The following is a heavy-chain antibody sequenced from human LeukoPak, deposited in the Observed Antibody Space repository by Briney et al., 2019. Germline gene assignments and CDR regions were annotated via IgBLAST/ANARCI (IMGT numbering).Heavy chain of an antibody. CDR3: ASRLIQYYDILTGYYSGVDY. Sequence: GGSLRLSCAASGFTVSSNYMSWVRQAPGKGLEWVSVIYSGGSTYYADSVKGRFTISRDNSKNTLYLQMNSLRAEDTAVYYCASRLIQYYDILTGYYSGVDYWGQGTLVTVSS. CDR2: IYSGGST. J-gene: IGHJ4*02. V-gene: IGHV3-66*01. D-gene: IGHD3-9*01. CDR1: GFTVSSNY.